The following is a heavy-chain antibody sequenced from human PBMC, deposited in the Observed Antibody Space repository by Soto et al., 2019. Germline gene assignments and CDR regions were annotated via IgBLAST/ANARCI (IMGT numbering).Heavy chain of an antibody. CDR2: IHDRGST. CDR1: GGAISRDFYY. D-gene: IGHD5-12*01. Sequence: QLQLQESGPGLVKPSETLSLSCTVSGGAISRDFYYWGWIRQPPGKGLEWIGSIHDRGSTYYNPSLKSRVTITVDTSTNQFSLNLSSVTAADTAVYYCARYSGDGYTPWDYWGQGTLVTVSS. CDR3: ARYSGDGYTPWDY. J-gene: IGHJ4*02. V-gene: IGHV4-39*01.